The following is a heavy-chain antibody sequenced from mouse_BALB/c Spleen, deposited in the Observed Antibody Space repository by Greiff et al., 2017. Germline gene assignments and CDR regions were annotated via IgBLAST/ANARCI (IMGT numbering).Heavy chain of an antibody. J-gene: IGHJ2*01. D-gene: IGHD3-1*01. V-gene: IGHV3-2*02. CDR2: ISYSGST. CDR1: GYSITSDYA. CDR3: ARTSSGYGDDY. Sequence: EVQLVESGPGLVKPSQSLSLTCTVTGYSITSDYAWNWIRQFPGNKLEWMGYISYSGSTSYNPSLKSRISITRDTSKNQFFLQLNSVTTEDTATYYCARTSSGYGDDYWGQGTTLTVSS.